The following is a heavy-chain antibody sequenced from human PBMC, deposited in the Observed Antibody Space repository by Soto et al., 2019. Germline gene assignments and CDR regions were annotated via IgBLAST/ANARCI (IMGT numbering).Heavy chain of an antibody. V-gene: IGHV4-4*02. Sequence: PSETLSLTCAVSVGYLISGHWWTWVRQSPGKGLEWVGEIYESGITNYNPSLNGRPSISMDQSKNQFSLKLTSVTAADTALYFCARGFSMSDTSDKYRFYFYYGLNVWGQGTTVTVSS. CDR1: VGYLISGHW. CDR2: IYESGIT. CDR3: ARGFSMSDTSDKYRFYFYYGLNV. D-gene: IGHD3-10*02. J-gene: IGHJ6*02.